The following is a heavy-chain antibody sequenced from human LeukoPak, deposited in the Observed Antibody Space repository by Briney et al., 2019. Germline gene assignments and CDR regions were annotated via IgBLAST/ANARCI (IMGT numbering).Heavy chain of an antibody. Sequence: GGSLRLSCAASGFTFDDYAMHWVRQAPGKGLEWVSLIGGDGGSTYYADSVKGRFTISRDNSKNSLYLQMNSLRTEDTALYYCAKDTYYYDSSGYEGPSFDYWGQGTLVTVSS. V-gene: IGHV3-43*02. D-gene: IGHD3-22*01. CDR3: AKDTYYYDSSGYEGPSFDY. CDR2: IGGDGGST. CDR1: GFTFDDYA. J-gene: IGHJ4*02.